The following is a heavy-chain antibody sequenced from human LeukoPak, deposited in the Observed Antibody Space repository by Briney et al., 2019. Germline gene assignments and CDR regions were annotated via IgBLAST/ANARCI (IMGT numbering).Heavy chain of an antibody. J-gene: IGHJ6*03. CDR3: ARYAVMVRGSITHSPQIYYYYYYMDV. D-gene: IGHD3-10*01. V-gene: IGHV3-7*03. Sequence: GGSLRLSCAASGFTFSSYWMSWVRQAPGKGLGWVANIKQDGSEKYYVDSVKGRFTISRDNAKNSLYLQMNSLRAEDTAVYYCARYAVMVRGSITHSPQIYYYYYYMDVWGKGTTVTVSS. CDR2: IKQDGSEK. CDR1: GFTFSSYW.